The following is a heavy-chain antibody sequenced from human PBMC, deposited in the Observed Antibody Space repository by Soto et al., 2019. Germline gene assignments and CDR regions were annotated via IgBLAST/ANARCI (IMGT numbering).Heavy chain of an antibody. CDR3: AREAVAGTGIDY. Sequence: TSETLSLTCAVSVGSVSSGSYYWSWIRQPPGKGLEWIGYIYYSGSTNYNPSLKSRVTISVDTSKNQFSLKLSSVTAADTAVYYCAREAVAGTGIDYWGQGTLVTVSS. J-gene: IGHJ4*02. V-gene: IGHV4-61*01. CDR2: IYYSGST. CDR1: VGSVSSGSYY. D-gene: IGHD6-19*01.